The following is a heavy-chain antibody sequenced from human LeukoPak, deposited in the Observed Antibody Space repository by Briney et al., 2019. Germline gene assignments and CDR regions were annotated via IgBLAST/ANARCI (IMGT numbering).Heavy chain of an antibody. D-gene: IGHD4-17*01. CDR2: VSYSGST. Sequence: PSETLSLTRTVSGGSISSSGYYWGWIRQPPGKGLEWIGCVSYSGSTHYNPSLRSRGTISVDTSKNQFSLKLSSVTAADTAVYYCARDGRGEAIRWGQGTLVTVSS. J-gene: IGHJ4*02. CDR1: GGSISSSGYY. V-gene: IGHV4-39*07. CDR3: ARDGRGEAIR.